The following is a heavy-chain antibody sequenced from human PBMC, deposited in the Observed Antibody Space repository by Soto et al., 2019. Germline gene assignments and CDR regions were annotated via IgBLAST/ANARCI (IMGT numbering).Heavy chain of an antibody. CDR2: IIPIFGTA. V-gene: IGHV1-69*13. Sequence: GASVKVSCKASGGTFSSYAISWVRQAPGQGLEWMGGIIPIFGTANYAQKFQGRVTITADESTSTAYMELSSLRSEDTAVYYCARDGKESHIVVVPAARGRYYYYGMDVWGQGTTVTVSS. CDR1: GGTFSSYA. CDR3: ARDGKESHIVVVPAARGRYYYYGMDV. D-gene: IGHD2-2*01. J-gene: IGHJ6*02.